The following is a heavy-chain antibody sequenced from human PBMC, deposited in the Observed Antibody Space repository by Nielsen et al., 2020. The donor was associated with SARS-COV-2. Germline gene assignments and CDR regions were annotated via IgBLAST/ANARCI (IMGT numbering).Heavy chain of an antibody. CDR1: GGTFSSYA. V-gene: IGHV1-69*06. CDR2: IIPIFGTA. J-gene: IGHJ4*02. D-gene: IGHD3-22*01. Sequence: SVKVSCKASGGTFSSYAISWVRQAPGQGLEWMGGIIPIFGTANYAQKFQGRVTITADKSTSTAYMELSSLRSEDTAVYYCASLITMIVGYPRTEFDYWGQGTLVTVSS. CDR3: ASLITMIVGYPRTEFDY.